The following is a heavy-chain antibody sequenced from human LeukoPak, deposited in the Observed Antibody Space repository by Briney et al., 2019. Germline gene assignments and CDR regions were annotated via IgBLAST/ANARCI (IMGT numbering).Heavy chain of an antibody. V-gene: IGHV4-59*08. CDR3: ARQGRAALIDY. CDR1: GGSFSGYY. J-gene: IGHJ4*02. CDR2: IYYSGST. Sequence: PSETLSLTCAVYGGSFSGYYWSWIRQPPGKGLEWIGYIYYSGSTNYNPSLKSRVTISVDTSKNQFSLKLSSVTAADTAVYYCARQGRAALIDYWGQGTLVTVSS. D-gene: IGHD6-25*01.